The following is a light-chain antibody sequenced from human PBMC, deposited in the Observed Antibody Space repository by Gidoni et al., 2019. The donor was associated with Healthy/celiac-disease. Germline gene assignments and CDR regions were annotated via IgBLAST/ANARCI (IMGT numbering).Light chain of an antibody. CDR1: QSVNSN. Sequence: EIVMTQSPATLSVSPGERATLSCRASQSVNSNLAWYQQKPGQAPRLLIYGASTRATGIPARFSGSGSGTEFTLTISSLQSEDFAVYYCQQYNNWPRWYTFGQGTKLEIK. V-gene: IGKV3-15*01. J-gene: IGKJ2*01. CDR3: QQYNNWPRWYT. CDR2: GAS.